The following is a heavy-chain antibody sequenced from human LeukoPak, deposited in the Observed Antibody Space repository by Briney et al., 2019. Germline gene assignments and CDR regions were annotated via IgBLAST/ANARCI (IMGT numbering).Heavy chain of an antibody. CDR3: LSGVSAIGYYYYGMDV. Sequence: SETLSLTCTVSGGSISSSSYYWGWIRQPPGKGLEWIGSIYCSGSTYYNPSLKSRVTISVDTSKNQFSLKLSSVTAADTAVYYCLSGVSAIGYYYYGMDVWGQGTTVTVSS. D-gene: IGHD2-8*01. V-gene: IGHV4-39*01. CDR2: IYCSGST. J-gene: IGHJ6*02. CDR1: GGSISSSSYY.